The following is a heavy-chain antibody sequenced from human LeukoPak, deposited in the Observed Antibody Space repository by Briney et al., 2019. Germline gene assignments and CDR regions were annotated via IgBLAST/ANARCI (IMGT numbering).Heavy chain of an antibody. D-gene: IGHD4-17*01. V-gene: IGHV1-69*13. J-gene: IGHJ6*02. CDR3: AKNGDHDYYYYGMDV. Sequence: EASVKVSCKASGGTFSSYAISWVRQAPGQGLEWMGGIIPIFGTANYAQKFQGRVTITADESTSTAYMELSSLRSEDTAVYYCAKNGDHDYYYYGMDVWGQGTTVTVSS. CDR2: IIPIFGTA. CDR1: GGTFSSYA.